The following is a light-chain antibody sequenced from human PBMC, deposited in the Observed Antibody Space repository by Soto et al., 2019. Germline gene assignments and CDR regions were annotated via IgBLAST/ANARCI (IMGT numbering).Light chain of an antibody. V-gene: IGLV2-14*01. Sequence: QSVLTQPASVSGSPGQSITISCTGTSSDIGDYFYVSWYQQHPGKVPKLIIYEVTNRPSGVTSRFSGSKSETTASLTISGLQAEDEADYYRSSYPATNTLVSGSGTKVTVL. CDR3: SSYPATNTLV. CDR1: SSDIGDYFY. J-gene: IGLJ1*01. CDR2: EVT.